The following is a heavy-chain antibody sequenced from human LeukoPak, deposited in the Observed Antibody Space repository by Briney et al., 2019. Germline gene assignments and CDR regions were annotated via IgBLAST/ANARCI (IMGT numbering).Heavy chain of an antibody. CDR2: ISSSSSYI. Sequence: GGSLRLSCAASGFTFSSYSLNWVRQAPGKGLEWVSSISSSSSYIYYADSVKGRFTISRDNAKNSLYLQMNSLRAEDTAVYYCARGDGYNSDWGYYMDVWGKGTTVTVSS. CDR1: GFTFSSYS. CDR3: ARGDGYNSDWGYYMDV. D-gene: IGHD5-24*01. J-gene: IGHJ6*03. V-gene: IGHV3-21*01.